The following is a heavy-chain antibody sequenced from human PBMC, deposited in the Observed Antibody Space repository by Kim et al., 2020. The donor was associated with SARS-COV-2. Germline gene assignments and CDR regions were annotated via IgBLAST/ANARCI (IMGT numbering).Heavy chain of an antibody. J-gene: IGHJ4*02. CDR2: ISGSGGST. CDR3: AKATSLAYCGGDCDY. Sequence: GGSLRLSCAASGFTFSSYAMSWVRQAPGKGLEWVSAISGSGGSTYYADSVKGRFTISRDNSKNTLYLQMNSLRAEDTAVYYCAKATSLAYCGGDCDYWGQGTLVTVSS. D-gene: IGHD2-21*01. CDR1: GFTFSSYA. V-gene: IGHV3-23*01.